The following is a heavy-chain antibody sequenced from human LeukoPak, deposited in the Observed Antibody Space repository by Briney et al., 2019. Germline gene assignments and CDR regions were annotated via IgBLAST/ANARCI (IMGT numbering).Heavy chain of an antibody. D-gene: IGHD5-18*01. J-gene: IGHJ4*02. CDR3: ARALGGYSYADY. V-gene: IGHV3-30*04. Sequence: GGSLRLSCAASGFTFSSYAMHWVRQAPGKGLEWVAVISYDGSNKYYADSVKGRFTISRDNSKNTLYLQMNSLRAEDTVVYYCARALGGYSYADYWGQGTLVTVSS. CDR1: GFTFSSYA. CDR2: ISYDGSNK.